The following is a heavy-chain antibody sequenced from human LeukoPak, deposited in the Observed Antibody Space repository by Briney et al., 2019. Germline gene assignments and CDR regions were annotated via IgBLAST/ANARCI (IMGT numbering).Heavy chain of an antibody. CDR1: GFTFSSYW. Sequence: PGGSLRLSCAASGFTFSSYWMNWVRQAPGKGLEWVANIKQDGSEKYYVGSVKGRLTISRDNAKNSLYLQMDSLGPEDTAVYYCARDPYSGNYGTYYYYYMDVWGKGTTVTISS. CDR3: ARDPYSGNYGTYYYYYMDV. V-gene: IGHV3-7*01. D-gene: IGHD1-26*01. CDR2: IKQDGSEK. J-gene: IGHJ6*03.